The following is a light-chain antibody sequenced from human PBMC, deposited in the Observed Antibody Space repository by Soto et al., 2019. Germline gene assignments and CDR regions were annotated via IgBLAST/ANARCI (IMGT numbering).Light chain of an antibody. CDR1: SSDVGSYNL. J-gene: IGLJ2*01. CDR2: EVS. V-gene: IGLV2-23*02. CDR3: CSYAGSSTDVV. Sequence: QSALTQPASVSGSPGQSITISCTGTSSDVGSYNLVSWYQQHPGKVPKLMLYEVSKRPSGVSNRFCGSKSGNTASLTISGLQAEDEADYYCCSYAGSSTDVVFGGGTKVTVL.